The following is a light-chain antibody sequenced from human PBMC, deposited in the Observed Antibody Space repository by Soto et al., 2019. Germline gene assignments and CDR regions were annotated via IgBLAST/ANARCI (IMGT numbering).Light chain of an antibody. Sequence: VVLTQSPGTLSFSPGERATLSCWASQRVYSGHLAWCPEKAGQAPRTLIYSSSSRATGMPDRFSGSESGTDFTLTINRLEAEDFAVYYCQQYGSSSTFGQGTRLEIK. CDR2: SSS. CDR3: QQYGSSST. V-gene: IGKV3-20*01. J-gene: IGKJ5*01. CDR1: QRVYSGH.